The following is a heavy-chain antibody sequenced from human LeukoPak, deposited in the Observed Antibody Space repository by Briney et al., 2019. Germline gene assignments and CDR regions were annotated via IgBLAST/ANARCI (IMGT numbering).Heavy chain of an antibody. CDR1: GFTVSSNY. D-gene: IGHD3-3*01. J-gene: IGHJ5*02. CDR3: ARGLAITIFGVVRRDNWFDP. V-gene: IGHV4-34*01. Sequence: GSLRLSCAASGFTVSSNYMSWVRQAPGKGLEWIGEINHSGSTNYNPSLKSRVTISVDTSKNQFSLKLSSVTAADTAVYYCARGLAITIFGVVRRDNWFDPWGQGTLVTVSS. CDR2: INHSGST.